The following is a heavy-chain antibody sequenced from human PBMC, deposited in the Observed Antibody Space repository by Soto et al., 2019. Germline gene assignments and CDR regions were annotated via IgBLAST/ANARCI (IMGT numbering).Heavy chain of an antibody. Sequence: EVQLVESGGGLVQPGGSLRLSCAASGFTFSSYWMHWVRQAPGKGLMWVSRINSEGSNRNYADSVKGRFTISRDNAKNKVYVEMNSLRVEDTAVYYCAREGGTYYDRSGYYAYKYWGQGILVTVSS. CDR1: GFTFSSYW. J-gene: IGHJ4*02. V-gene: IGHV3-74*01. CDR3: AREGGTYYDRSGYYAYKY. CDR2: INSEGSNR. D-gene: IGHD3-22*01.